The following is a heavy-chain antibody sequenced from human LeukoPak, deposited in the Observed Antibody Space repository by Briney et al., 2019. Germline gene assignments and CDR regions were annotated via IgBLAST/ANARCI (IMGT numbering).Heavy chain of an antibody. Sequence: SETLSLTCAVYGGSFSGYYCSWIRQPPGKGLEWIGEINHSGSTNYNPSLKSRVTISVDTSKNQFSLKLSSVTAADTAVYYCARVAGGYDIYYYYYYMDVWGKGTTVTVSS. CDR2: INHSGST. D-gene: IGHD5-12*01. CDR1: GGSFSGYY. J-gene: IGHJ6*03. V-gene: IGHV4-34*01. CDR3: ARVAGGYDIYYYYYYMDV.